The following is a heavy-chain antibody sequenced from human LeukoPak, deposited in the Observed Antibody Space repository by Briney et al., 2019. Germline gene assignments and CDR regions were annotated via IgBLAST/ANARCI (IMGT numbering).Heavy chain of an antibody. Sequence: GGSLRLSCAASGFIFSSYAMNWVRQAPGKGLEWVSAISGSGGSPYYADSVKGRFTISRDNSKNTLFLQMNSLRAEDTAVYYCAKGYTATTTLVDYWGQGTLVTVSS. D-gene: IGHD4-17*01. CDR1: GFIFSSYA. CDR3: AKGYTATTTLVDY. J-gene: IGHJ4*02. V-gene: IGHV3-23*01. CDR2: ISGSGGSP.